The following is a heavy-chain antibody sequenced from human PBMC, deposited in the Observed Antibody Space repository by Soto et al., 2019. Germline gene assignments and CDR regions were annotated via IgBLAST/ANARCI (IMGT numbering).Heavy chain of an antibody. D-gene: IGHD2-8*01. V-gene: IGHV3-23*01. Sequence: LRLSCTASGFTFSSYAMSLLRQAPGKELEWVSTISGNSGKTNYAESVKGRFSISRDNSKNTVHLQLDSLRAEDTAVYFCAKLGFVLMELYYFHEWGHGTLVTVSS. CDR1: GFTFSSYA. J-gene: IGHJ4*01. CDR3: AKLGFVLMELYYFHE. CDR2: ISGNSGKT.